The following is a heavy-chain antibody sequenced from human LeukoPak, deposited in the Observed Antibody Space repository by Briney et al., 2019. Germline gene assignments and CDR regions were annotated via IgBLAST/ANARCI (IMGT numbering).Heavy chain of an antibody. CDR3: ARHDGYLYSFDY. J-gene: IGHJ4*02. D-gene: IGHD5-24*01. Sequence: SETLSLTCTVSGGSISSRSYYWGWIRQPPGKGLEWIGSIYYSGSTYYNPSLKSRVTISVDTSKNQFSLKLSSVTAADTAVYYCARHDGYLYSFDYWGQGTLVTVSS. CDR2: IYYSGST. V-gene: IGHV4-39*01. CDR1: GGSISSRSYY.